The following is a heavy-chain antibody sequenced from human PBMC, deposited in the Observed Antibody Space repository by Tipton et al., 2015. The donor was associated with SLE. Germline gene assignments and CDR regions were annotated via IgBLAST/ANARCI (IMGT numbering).Heavy chain of an antibody. CDR1: GASISSYY. D-gene: IGHD2-8*01. CDR3: AKISPNGAYGMDV. J-gene: IGHJ6*02. CDR2: LYYSGNT. V-gene: IGHV4-59*12. Sequence: TLSLTCIVYGASISSYYWSWIRQPPGKGPEWIGYLYYSGNTNYNPSLMSRLTISVDTSKNQFSLKLSSVTAADTAVYYCAKISPNGAYGMDVWGQGTTVTVSS.